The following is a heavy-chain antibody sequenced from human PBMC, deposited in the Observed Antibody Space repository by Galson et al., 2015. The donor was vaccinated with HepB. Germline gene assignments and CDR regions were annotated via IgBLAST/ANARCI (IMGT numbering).Heavy chain of an antibody. D-gene: IGHD3-22*01. J-gene: IGHJ3*02. CDR1: GFSLSTSGVG. Sequence: PALVKPTQTLTLRCTFSGFSLSTSGVGVGWLRQPPGQALEWPALIYWDDDKRYSPSLKSRLTSTKDTSKNQVVLTMTNLDPVDTATYYCAHTKTYYYDSSSYQNLERAFDIWGQGTVVTVSS. V-gene: IGHV2-5*02. CDR3: AHTKTYYYDSSSYQNLERAFDI. CDR2: IYWDDDK.